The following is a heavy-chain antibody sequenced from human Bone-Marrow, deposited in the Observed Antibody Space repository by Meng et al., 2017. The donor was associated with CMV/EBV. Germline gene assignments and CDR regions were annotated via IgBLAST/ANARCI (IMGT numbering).Heavy chain of an antibody. V-gene: IGHV4-34*01. CDR2: INHSGST. CDR3: ARSLRIAVAGTYYYYYGMDV. Sequence: GSLRLSCAVYGGSFSGYYWSWIRQPPGKGLEWIGEINHSGSTNYNPSLKSRVTISVDTSKNQFSLQLNSVTPEDTAVYYCARSLRIAVAGTYYYYYGMDVWGQGTTVTVSS. D-gene: IGHD6-19*01. CDR1: GGSFSGYY. J-gene: IGHJ6*02.